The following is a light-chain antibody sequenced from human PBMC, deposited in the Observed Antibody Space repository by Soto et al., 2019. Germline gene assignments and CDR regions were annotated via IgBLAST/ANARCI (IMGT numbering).Light chain of an antibody. V-gene: IGLV1-40*01. CDR2: GNS. CDR3: QSYDSSLSGAV. CDR1: SSNIGAGYD. Sequence: QSVLTQPPSVSGAPGQRVTISCNGSSSNIGAGYDVHWYQQLPGSAPKLLISGNSNRPSGVPDRFSGSKSGTSASLAITGLQAEDAADYYCQSYDSSLSGAVFGGGTQLTVL. J-gene: IGLJ7*01.